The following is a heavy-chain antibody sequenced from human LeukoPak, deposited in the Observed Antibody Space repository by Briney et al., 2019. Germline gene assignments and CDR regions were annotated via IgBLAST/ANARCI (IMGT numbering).Heavy chain of an antibody. Sequence: PSETLSLTCTVSGGSISSYYWSWIRQPPGKGLEWIGYIYYSGSTNYNPSLKSRVTISVDTSKNQFSLKPSSVTAADTAVYYCARTPVVAATYYFDYWGQGTLVTVSS. CDR3: ARTPVVAATYYFDY. J-gene: IGHJ4*02. CDR1: GGSISSYY. CDR2: IYYSGST. D-gene: IGHD2-15*01. V-gene: IGHV4-59*08.